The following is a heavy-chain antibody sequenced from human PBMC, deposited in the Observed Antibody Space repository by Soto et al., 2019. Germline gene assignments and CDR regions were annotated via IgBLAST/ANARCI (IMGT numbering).Heavy chain of an antibody. CDR1: GFTVSSNY. J-gene: IGHJ4*02. CDR3: ARLTYYYDSNGYYNDY. Sequence: EGSLRLSCAASGFTVSSNYMSWVRPAPWKGLEWVSVIYSGGSTYYADSVKGRFTLSRDSSKNTLYLQMNSLRAEDTAMYYCARLTYYYDSNGYYNDYWGQGTLVTVSS. D-gene: IGHD3-22*01. CDR2: IYSGGST. V-gene: IGHV3-53*01.